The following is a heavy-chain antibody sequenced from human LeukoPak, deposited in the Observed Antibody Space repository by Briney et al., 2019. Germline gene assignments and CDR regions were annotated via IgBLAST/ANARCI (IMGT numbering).Heavy chain of an antibody. CDR1: GGTFSSYA. CDR2: IIPILGIA. V-gene: IGHV1-69*04. D-gene: IGHD2-21*02. J-gene: IGHJ4*02. Sequence: SVKVSCKASGGTFSSYAISWVRQAPGQGLEWMGRIIPILGIANYAQKFQGRGTITADKSTSTAYMELSSLRSEDTAVYYCAREVIPCGGDCYSFDYWGQGTLVTVSS. CDR3: AREVIPCGGDCYSFDY.